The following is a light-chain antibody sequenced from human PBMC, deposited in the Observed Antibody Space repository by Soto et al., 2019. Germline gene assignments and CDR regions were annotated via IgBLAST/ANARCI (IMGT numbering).Light chain of an antibody. CDR1: RSVSSY. Sequence: IVMTQSPAPLSLSPGERATLSCRASRSVSSYLAWYPQKPCQAPRLLTYDASNRATGIPARFSGSGSGTDFTLTISSLEPEDFAVYCCQQRSNWITFGQGTRLEIK. CDR2: DAS. CDR3: QQRSNWIT. J-gene: IGKJ5*01. V-gene: IGKV3-11*01.